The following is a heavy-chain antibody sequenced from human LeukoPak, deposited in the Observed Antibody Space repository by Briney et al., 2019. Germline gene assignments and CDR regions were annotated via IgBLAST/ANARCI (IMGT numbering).Heavy chain of an antibody. J-gene: IGHJ6*03. CDR3: ARSPVGRYCSSTSCYHYYYYYYYMDV. Sequence: SETLSLTCTVSGGSISSHYWSWIRQPAGKGLEWIGRIYTSGSTNYNPSLKSRVTMSVDTSKNQFSLKLSSVTAADTAVYYCARSPVGRYCSSTSCYHYYYYYYYMDVWGKGTTVTVPS. CDR1: GGSISSHY. V-gene: IGHV4-4*07. CDR2: IYTSGST. D-gene: IGHD2-2*01.